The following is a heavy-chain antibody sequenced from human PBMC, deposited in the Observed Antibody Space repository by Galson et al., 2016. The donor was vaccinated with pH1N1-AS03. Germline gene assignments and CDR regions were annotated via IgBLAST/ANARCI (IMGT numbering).Heavy chain of an antibody. J-gene: IGHJ6*02. CDR1: GYIFTGFY. CDR3: ARDPRGPCTSATCPTTYYFGMDV. D-gene: IGHD2-2*01. Sequence: SVKVSCKASGYIFTGFYVHWVRQAPGQGLELMGWINTDSGVTNFAQKFEAWATMTRDTSVSTAYMELYGLKSDDTAVYYCARDPRGPCTSATCPTTYYFGMDVWGQGTTVIVSS. V-gene: IGHV1-2*04. CDR2: INTDSGVT.